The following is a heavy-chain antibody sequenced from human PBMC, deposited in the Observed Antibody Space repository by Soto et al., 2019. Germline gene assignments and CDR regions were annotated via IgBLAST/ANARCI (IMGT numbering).Heavy chain of an antibody. J-gene: IGHJ6*02. V-gene: IGHV3-23*01. CDR2: ISSNGGRT. D-gene: IGHD1-1*01. CDR3: AKDLHWYGMDV. CDR1: GFTFGNYF. Sequence: EVQLLESGGGLVQPGESLRLSCAASGFTFGNYFMNWVRQAPGKGLEWVSDISSNGGRTHYADSVRGRFTISRDNSRNTLYLQMSSLRAEAKALYYCAKDLHWYGMDVWGQGTTVTVSS.